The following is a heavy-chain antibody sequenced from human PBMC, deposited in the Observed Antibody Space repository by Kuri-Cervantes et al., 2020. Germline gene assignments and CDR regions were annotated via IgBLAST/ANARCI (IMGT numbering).Heavy chain of an antibody. CDR2: IYSSGST. CDR3: ASLWLVQVSGMDV. V-gene: IGHV4-59*12. D-gene: IGHD6-19*01. CDR1: GGSISGNY. Sequence: SETLSLTCTISGGSISGNYWSWIRQPPGKGLEWIGHIYSSGSTSYNLSLKSRVTISIDTSKNQFSLKLTSVTAADTAVYYCASLWLVQVSGMDVWGQGTTVTVSS. J-gene: IGHJ6*02.